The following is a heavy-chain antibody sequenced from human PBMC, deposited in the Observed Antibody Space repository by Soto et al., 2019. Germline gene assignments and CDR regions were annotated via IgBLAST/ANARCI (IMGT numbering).Heavy chain of an antibody. CDR2: TYYRSKWYN. CDR1: GYSVSSNSAA. Sequence: PSQTLSLTCVISGYSVSSNSAAWNWIRQSPSRGLEWLGRTYYRSKWYNDYAVSVKSRIVINADSSKNQFSLQLNSVTPEDTAIYYCAREASLSYSSRWYVWFDPWGQGTPVTVSS. CDR3: AREASLSYSSRWYVWFDP. V-gene: IGHV6-1*01. J-gene: IGHJ5*02. D-gene: IGHD6-13*01.